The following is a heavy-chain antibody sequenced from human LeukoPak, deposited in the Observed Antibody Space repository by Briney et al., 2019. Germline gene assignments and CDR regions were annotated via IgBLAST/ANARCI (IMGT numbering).Heavy chain of an antibody. CDR3: ARWGSTSCYDY. V-gene: IGHV3-64*02. J-gene: IGHJ4*02. D-gene: IGHD2-2*01. Sequence: GGSLRLSCAASGFSFSTYAMHWVRQAPGKGLEYVSAISTNGDSTYYADSVKGRFTISRDNSKNTLFLQMGSLRADDMAVYYCARWGSTSCYDYWGQGTLVTVSS. CDR2: ISTNGDST. CDR1: GFSFSTYA.